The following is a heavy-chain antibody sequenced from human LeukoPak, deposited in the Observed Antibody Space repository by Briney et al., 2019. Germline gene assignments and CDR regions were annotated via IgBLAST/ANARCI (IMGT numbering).Heavy chain of an antibody. Sequence: GGSLRLSCAASGFTFSSYWMHWVRHAPGKGLVWVSRINGDGSNTSYADSVKGRFTISRDNAKNTLFLQMNSLRAEDTAVYFCTRVRDMPGDYWGQGTLVTVSS. J-gene: IGHJ4*02. CDR1: GFTFSSYW. V-gene: IGHV3-74*01. D-gene: IGHD2-15*01. CDR3: TRVRDMPGDY. CDR2: INGDGSNT.